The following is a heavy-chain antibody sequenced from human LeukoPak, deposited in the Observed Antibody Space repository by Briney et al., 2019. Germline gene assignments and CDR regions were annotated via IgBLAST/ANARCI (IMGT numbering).Heavy chain of an antibody. D-gene: IGHD6-25*01. J-gene: IGHJ4*02. CDR1: GYSFTNYW. Sequence: HGESLKISCKGSGYSFTNYWIGWGRQMAGQGLEWIGIIYPGDSDTRYSPSFQGQVTISADQSISTAYLHWSSLRASDTAMYYCARRDSGFEFFDSWGQGTLVTVSS. CDR2: IYPGDSDT. V-gene: IGHV5-51*01. CDR3: ARRDSGFEFFDS.